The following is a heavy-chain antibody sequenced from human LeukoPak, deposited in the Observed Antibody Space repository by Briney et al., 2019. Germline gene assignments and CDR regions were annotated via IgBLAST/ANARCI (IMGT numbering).Heavy chain of an antibody. V-gene: IGHV4-31*03. CDR1: GGSISSGGYY. CDR3: ARDVPYCSSTSCYSSYYGMDA. J-gene: IGHJ6*02. CDR2: IYYSGST. D-gene: IGHD2-2*01. Sequence: SETLSLTCTVSGGSISSGGYYWSWIRQHPGKGLEWIGYIYYSGSTYYNPSLKSRVTISVDTSKNQFSLKLSSVTAADTAVYYCARDVPYCSSTSCYSSYYGMDAWGQGTTVTVSS.